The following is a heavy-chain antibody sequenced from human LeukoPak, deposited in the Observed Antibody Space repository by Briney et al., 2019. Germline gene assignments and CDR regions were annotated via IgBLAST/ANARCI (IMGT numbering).Heavy chain of an antibody. CDR3: ARIGSNWILFDY. CDR1: GFNFSTDG. CDR2: ISSSGSII. Sequence: GGSLRLSCAASGFNFSTDGVSWVRQAPRKGLEWVSYISSSGSIIYYADSVKGRFTISRDNTKNSLYLQMNSLRAEDTAVYYCARIGSNWILFDYWGQGTLVTVSS. D-gene: IGHD1-20*01. V-gene: IGHV3-48*04. J-gene: IGHJ4*02.